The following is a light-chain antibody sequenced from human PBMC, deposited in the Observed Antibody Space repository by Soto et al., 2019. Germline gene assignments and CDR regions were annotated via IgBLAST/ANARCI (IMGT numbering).Light chain of an antibody. CDR1: SSNIGSNT. V-gene: IGLV1-44*01. J-gene: IGLJ2*01. Sequence: QSVLTQPPSASGTPGQRVTISCSGSSSNIGSNTVNWYQQLPGTAPKLLIYSNNQRPSGVPDRFSGSKSGTSASLAISGLQSEEEADYYWAAWDGSLNGPVFGGGTKVTVL. CDR3: AAWDGSLNGPV. CDR2: SNN.